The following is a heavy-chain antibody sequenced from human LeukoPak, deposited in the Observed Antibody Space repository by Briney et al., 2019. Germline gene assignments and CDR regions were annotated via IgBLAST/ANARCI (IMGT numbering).Heavy chain of an antibody. CDR2: IHSGGST. V-gene: IGHV3-66*01. CDR1: GFTVSSNY. Sequence: GGSLRLSCAVSGFTVSSNYMSWVRQAPGKGLEWVSVIHSGGSTYYADSVTGRFTVSRDNSKNTVFLQMNSLRAGDTAVYYCVXXXGFGYWGQGTLVTVSS. J-gene: IGHJ4*02. CDR3: VXXXGFGY.